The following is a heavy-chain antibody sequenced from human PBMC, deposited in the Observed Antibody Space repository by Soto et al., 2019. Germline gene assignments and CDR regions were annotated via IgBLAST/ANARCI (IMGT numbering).Heavy chain of an antibody. Sequence: QVQLVQSGAETKKPGASVKISCKASGYTFTSYAMHWVRQAPGQRLEWMGWINAGNGNTKYSQNFQGRVTLTRDTSASTAYMELSSLRSEDTAVYYCANLGRGWNDYWGQGTLVTVSS. CDR1: GYTFTSYA. V-gene: IGHV1-3*01. CDR3: ANLGRGWNDY. D-gene: IGHD1-1*01. CDR2: INAGNGNT. J-gene: IGHJ4*02.